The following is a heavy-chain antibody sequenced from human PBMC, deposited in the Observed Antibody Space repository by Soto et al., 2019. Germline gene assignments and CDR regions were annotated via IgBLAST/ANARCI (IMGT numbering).Heavy chain of an antibody. CDR3: ARLRKQQHSYYYYSGMDV. J-gene: IGHJ6*02. CDR2: IIPIFGTA. Sequence: ASVKVSCKASGGTFSSYAISWVRQAPGQGLEWMGGIIPIFGTANYAQKFQGRVTITADESTSTAYMELSSLRSEDTAVYYCARLRKQQHSYYYYSGMDVWGQGTTVTVSS. V-gene: IGHV1-69*13. D-gene: IGHD6-13*01. CDR1: GGTFSSYA.